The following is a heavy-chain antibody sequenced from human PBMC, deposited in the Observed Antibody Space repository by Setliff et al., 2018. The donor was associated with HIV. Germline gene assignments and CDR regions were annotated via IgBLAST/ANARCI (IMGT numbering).Heavy chain of an antibody. V-gene: IGHV4-61*02. CDR3: AREQWLRYFDD. J-gene: IGHJ4*02. CDR2: IYATGGT. CDR1: GGSVRGDPYY. D-gene: IGHD5-12*01. Sequence: SETLSLTCTVSGGSVRGDPYYWSWIRKSAGKGLEWIGRIYATGGTNYNPSLKSRVTISLATSTNQFSLRLTSVTAADTAVYYCAREQWLRYFDDWGQGALGTVS.